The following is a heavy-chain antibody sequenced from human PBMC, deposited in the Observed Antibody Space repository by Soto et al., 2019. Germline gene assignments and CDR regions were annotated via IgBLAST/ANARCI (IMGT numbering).Heavy chain of an antibody. J-gene: IGHJ4*02. V-gene: IGHV1-2*02. Sequence: QVQLVQSAAEVKKPGASVKVSCRTSGYTFSGYYIHWVRQAPGQGLESMGWIYPYNGATNYAQKFQDRVTMTRETSLSTAYMELSRLRSDDTAVYYCRVTGVSEVDYWGQGTLLTVTS. CDR1: GYTFSGYY. CDR2: IYPYNGAT. D-gene: IGHD2-8*01. CDR3: RVTGVSEVDY.